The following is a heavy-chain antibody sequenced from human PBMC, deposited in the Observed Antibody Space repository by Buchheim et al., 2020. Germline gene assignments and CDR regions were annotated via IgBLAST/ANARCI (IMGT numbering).Heavy chain of an antibody. CDR2: IYYSGST. CDR1: GGSISSGGYY. Sequence: QVQLQESGPGLVKPSQTLSLTCTVSGGSISSGGYYWSWIRQHPGKGLEWIGYIYYSGSTYYNPSLKSRVTISVDTSKNQFSLKLSSVTAADTAVYYCAREFDPGYCSSTSCYGWLRYFDYWGQGTL. D-gene: IGHD2-2*01. V-gene: IGHV4-31*03. CDR3: AREFDPGYCSSTSCYGWLRYFDY. J-gene: IGHJ4*02.